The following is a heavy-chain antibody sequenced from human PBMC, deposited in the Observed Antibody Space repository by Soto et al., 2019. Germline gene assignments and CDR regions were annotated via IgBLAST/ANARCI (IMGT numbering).Heavy chain of an antibody. D-gene: IGHD6-13*01. Sequence: GGSLRLSCAASGFTFDDYAMHWVRQVPGKGLEWVSGINWNSGSIGYGDSVKGRFATSRDNAKNSLHLQMNSLSAEDTAFYYCVKDESINWYSGHFRHWGQGTLVTVSS. CDR2: INWNSGSI. J-gene: IGHJ1*01. CDR1: GFTFDDYA. CDR3: VKDESINWYSGHFRH. V-gene: IGHV3-9*01.